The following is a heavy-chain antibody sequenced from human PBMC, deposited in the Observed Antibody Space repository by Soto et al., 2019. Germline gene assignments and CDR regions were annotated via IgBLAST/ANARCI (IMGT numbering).Heavy chain of an antibody. CDR2: MYHDGNT. V-gene: IGHV4-38-2*02. Sequence: PSETLSLTCAVSGYSISSGCFWGWIRQPPGKGLEWIANMYHDGNTHYNPSIKSRATMSVDTSKNQFSLKLNSVTAADTAVYYCVRESYSGHHSYDYWGQGTLVSVSA. D-gene: IGHD6-19*01. CDR1: GYSISSGCF. J-gene: IGHJ4*02. CDR3: VRESYSGHHSYDY.